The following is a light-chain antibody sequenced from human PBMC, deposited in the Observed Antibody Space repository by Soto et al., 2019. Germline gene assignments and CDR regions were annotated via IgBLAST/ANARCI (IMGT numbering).Light chain of an antibody. J-gene: IGLJ7*01. CDR1: SGHSSYA. CDR3: QTWGTGPAV. Sequence: QSVLTQSPSASASLGASVKLTCTLSSGHSSYAIAWHQQQPEKGPRYLMKLNSDGSYSKGDGIPDRFSGPSSGAERYLTISSLQSEDEADYYCQTWGTGPAVFGGGTQLTVL. V-gene: IGLV4-69*01. CDR2: LNSDGSY.